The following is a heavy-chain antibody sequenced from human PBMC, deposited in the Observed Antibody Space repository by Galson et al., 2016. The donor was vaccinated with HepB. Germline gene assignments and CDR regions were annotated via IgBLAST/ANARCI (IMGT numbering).Heavy chain of an antibody. CDR1: GASVSAGYW. CDR2: IYYSGST. V-gene: IGHV4-39*01. D-gene: IGHD2-2*03. J-gene: IGHJ6*02. Sequence: SETLSLTCNVSGASVSAGYWWNWVRQPPGKGLEWVGSIYYSGSTFYNPSLKSRVTVSVDTSKNQFSLKLSSVTAADTAVYYCARGMDDYYYGMDVWGQGTTVTVSS. CDR3: ARGMDDYYYGMDV.